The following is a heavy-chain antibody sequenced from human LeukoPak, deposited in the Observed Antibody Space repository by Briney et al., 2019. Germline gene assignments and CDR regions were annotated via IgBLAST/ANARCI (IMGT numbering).Heavy chain of an antibody. CDR3: ASDSYSPEYFQH. CDR1: GFTFSSFA. Sequence: GGSLRLSCAASGFTFSSFAMSWVRQAPGKGLEWVSAISGSGDNTHYADSVKGRFTISRDNSKNTLYLQMNSLRAEDTAVYYCASDSYSPEYFQHWGQGTLVTVSS. CDR2: ISGSGDNT. D-gene: IGHD2-21*02. J-gene: IGHJ1*01. V-gene: IGHV3-23*01.